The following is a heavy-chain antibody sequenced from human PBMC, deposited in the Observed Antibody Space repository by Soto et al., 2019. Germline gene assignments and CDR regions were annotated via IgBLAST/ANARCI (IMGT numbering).Heavy chain of an antibody. CDR2: IYYSGSI. CDR3: ARGLSVTVTTPSYYFDS. D-gene: IGHD4-17*01. Sequence: PSETLSLTCTVSGGSLSSGDYYWSWIRQPPGKGLEWIGYIYYSGSIHYNPSLKSRIIMSVDTSEGQFSLKLKSVTAADTAVYYCARGLSVTVTTPSYYFDSWGRGALVTVSS. CDR1: GGSLSSGDYY. J-gene: IGHJ4*02. V-gene: IGHV4-30-4*01.